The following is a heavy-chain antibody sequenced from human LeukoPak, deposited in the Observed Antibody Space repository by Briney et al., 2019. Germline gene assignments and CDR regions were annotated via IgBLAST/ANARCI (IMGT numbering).Heavy chain of an antibody. CDR3: ARDINTAMVP. CDR2: IYYSGST. J-gene: IGHJ5*02. D-gene: IGHD5-18*01. V-gene: IGHV4-59*01. CDR1: GGSISSYY. Sequence: SETLSLTCTDPGGSISSYYRSWIRQPPGKGLEWIGYIYYSGSTNYNPSRKSRVTISVDTSKSLFSLKLSSVTAADTAVYYCARDINTAMVPWGQGTLVTVSS.